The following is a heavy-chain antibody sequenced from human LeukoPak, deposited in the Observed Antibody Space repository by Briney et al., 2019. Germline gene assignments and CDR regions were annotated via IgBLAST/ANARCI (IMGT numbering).Heavy chain of an antibody. J-gene: IGHJ4*02. CDR1: GGSISSYY. V-gene: IGHV4-59*08. CDR2: IYYSGST. Sequence: PSETLSLTCTVSGGSISSYYWSWIRQPPGKGLEWIGYIYYSGSTNYNPSLKSRVTISVDTSKNQLSLKLSSVTAADTAVYYCARHGVYGGTLDYWGQGTLVTVSS. D-gene: IGHD2-15*01. CDR3: ARHGVYGGTLDY.